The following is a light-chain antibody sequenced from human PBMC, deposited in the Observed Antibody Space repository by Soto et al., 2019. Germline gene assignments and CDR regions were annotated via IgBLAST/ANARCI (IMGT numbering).Light chain of an antibody. Sequence: EIVMTQSPATLSVSPGESATLSCRASQSVSSNLAWYQQKPGQAPRLLIYGASTRATGIPARFSGSGSGTEFTLTISSLQSEDFAVYYCQQYKNGWTFGQGTKVEI. J-gene: IGKJ1*01. V-gene: IGKV3-15*01. CDR3: QQYKNGWT. CDR2: GAS. CDR1: QSVSSN.